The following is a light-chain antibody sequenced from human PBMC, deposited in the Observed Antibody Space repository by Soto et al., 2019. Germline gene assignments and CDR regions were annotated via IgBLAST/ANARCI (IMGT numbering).Light chain of an antibody. CDR3: QSYDTSLSAL. J-gene: IGLJ3*02. V-gene: IGLV1-40*01. Sequence: QLVLTQPPSVSGAPGQRVTISCTGSSSNIGAGYDVHWYQQLPGTAPKLLIYGNSNRPSGVPDRFSGSKSGTSASLAITGLQAEDEADYYSQSYDTSLSALFGGGTKPTVL. CDR1: SSNIGAGYD. CDR2: GNS.